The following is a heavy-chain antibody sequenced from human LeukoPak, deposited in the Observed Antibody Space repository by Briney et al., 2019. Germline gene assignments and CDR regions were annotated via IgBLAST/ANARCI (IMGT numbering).Heavy chain of an antibody. D-gene: IGHD2-15*01. CDR3: ARDSGCSGAGCYPYYYGVDV. CDR1: GGSISSYY. J-gene: IGHJ6*02. Sequence: PSETLSLTCTVSGGSISSYYWSWIRQPPGKGLEWVGYIYYSGSTSYYPSLKSRVTISVDTSKNQVSLELSSVTAADTAVYYCARDSGCSGAGCYPYYYGVDVWGQGTTVTVS. CDR2: IYYSGST. V-gene: IGHV4-59*01.